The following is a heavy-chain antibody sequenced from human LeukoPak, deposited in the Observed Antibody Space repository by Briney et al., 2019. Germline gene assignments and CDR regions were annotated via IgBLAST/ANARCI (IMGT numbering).Heavy chain of an antibody. CDR1: GFTFSIYA. Sequence: PGGSLRLSCEASGFTFSIYAMTWVRQAPGKGLEWVSTFTNHHTTYYTDSVKGRFTISRDNSKNTLYLQMDGVRPEDTAVYYCAKEGYDILTGYRTNWFDPWGQGTLVTVSS. CDR2: FTNHHTT. CDR3: AKEGYDILTGYRTNWFDP. D-gene: IGHD3-9*01. J-gene: IGHJ5*02. V-gene: IGHV3-23*01.